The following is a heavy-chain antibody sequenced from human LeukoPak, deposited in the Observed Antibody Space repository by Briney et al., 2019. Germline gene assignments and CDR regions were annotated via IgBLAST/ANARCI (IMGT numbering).Heavy chain of an antibody. CDR1: GYSISSGYY. CDR3: ARAVADYGEFDY. CDR2: IYHSGST. D-gene: IGHD4-17*01. V-gene: IGHV4-38-2*02. Sequence: SETLSLTCTVSGYSISSGYYWGWIRQPPGKGLEWIGSIYHSGSTYYNPSLKSRVTKSVDTSKNQFSLKLSSVTAADTAVYYCARAVADYGEFDYWGQGTLVTVS. J-gene: IGHJ4*02.